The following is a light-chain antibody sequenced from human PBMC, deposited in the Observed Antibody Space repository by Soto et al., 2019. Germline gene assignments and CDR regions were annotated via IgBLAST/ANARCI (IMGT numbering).Light chain of an antibody. CDR1: LSISNS. CDR2: EAS. CDR3: QQRGEWPPGAT. Sequence: IVMTQSPDTLAVSPGAPVPLSCRARLSISNSLAWYQQKPGQAPRLLIYEASNRATGIPARFSGSGSGTDFTLTISSLEPEDFAVYYCQQRGEWPPGATFGQGTRLEI. V-gene: IGKV3-11*01. J-gene: IGKJ5*01.